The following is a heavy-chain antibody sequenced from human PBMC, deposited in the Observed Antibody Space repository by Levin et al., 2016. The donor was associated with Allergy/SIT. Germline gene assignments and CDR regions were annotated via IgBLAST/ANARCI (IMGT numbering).Heavy chain of an antibody. CDR3: AKSQWIARKWGSQRLRVEPDY. V-gene: IGHV3-23*01. CDR1: GFTFRSYA. D-gene: IGHD3-16*01. CDR2: ISGSGDST. J-gene: IGHJ4*02. Sequence: GESLKISCAASGFTFRSYAMSWVRQAPGKGLEWVSTISGSGDSTYYADSVKGRFTISRDNSKNTLYLQMNSLRAEDTAVYYCAKSQWIARKWGSQRLRVEPDYWGQGTLVTVSS.